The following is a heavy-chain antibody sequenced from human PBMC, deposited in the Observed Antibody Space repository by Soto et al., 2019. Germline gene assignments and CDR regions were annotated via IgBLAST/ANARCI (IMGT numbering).Heavy chain of an antibody. J-gene: IGHJ3*02. CDR2: ISDSGAST. CDR1: DFTISSFA. CDR3: AINSYDFWSAFGI. V-gene: IGHV3-23*01. Sequence: GGSLRLSCAASDFTISSFAVSWVRQAAGKGLEWVSAISDSGASTFYADSVKGRFTISRDNSKNTLYLQMNSLRAEDTAIYYCAINSYDFWSAFGIWGQGTMVTVSS. D-gene: IGHD3-3*01.